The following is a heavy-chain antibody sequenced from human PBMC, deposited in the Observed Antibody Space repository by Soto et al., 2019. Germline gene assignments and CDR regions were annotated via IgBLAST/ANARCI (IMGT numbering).Heavy chain of an antibody. J-gene: IGHJ3*02. D-gene: IGHD3-16*01. CDR2: IYYSGST. CDR3: ARLISVTFEAFDI. Sequence: QVQLLESGPGLVKPSDTLSLTCAVSGYSVTNSNWWGWIRQPPGKGLEWIGYIYYSGSTSYIPSLKSRVTMSLDTSKNQVSLKLNSVTAVDTALYYCARLISVTFEAFDIWGQGTMVTVSS. CDR1: GYSVTNSNW. V-gene: IGHV4-28*01.